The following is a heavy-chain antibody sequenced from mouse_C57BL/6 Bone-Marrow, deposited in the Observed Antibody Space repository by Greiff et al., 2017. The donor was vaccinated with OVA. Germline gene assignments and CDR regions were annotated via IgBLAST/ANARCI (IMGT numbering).Heavy chain of an antibody. CDR3: AKTGFITTVVATRDWYFEV. CDR1: GFSLTSYG. Sequence: VQLHQSGPGLVQPSQSLSITCTVSGFSLTSYGVHWVRQPPGKGLEWLGVIWSGGSTDSNAAFISRLSISKDNSKSQVFFKMNSLQADDTAIYYCAKTGFITTVVATRDWYFEVWGTGTTVTVSS. J-gene: IGHJ1*03. D-gene: IGHD1-1*01. V-gene: IGHV2-4*01. CDR2: IWSGGST.